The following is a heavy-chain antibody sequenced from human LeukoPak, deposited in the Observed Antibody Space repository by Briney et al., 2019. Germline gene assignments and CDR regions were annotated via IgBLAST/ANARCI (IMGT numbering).Heavy chain of an antibody. Sequence: SETLSLTCTVSAGSISSSSHHWGWIRQSPGKGLEWIGSIYYGRTTYYNPSLNSRVTISVVTSKNQFSLQLNSVTAADTAVYYCVRHDGRGGATMGALDSWGQGSLVTVSS. D-gene: IGHD5-12*01. V-gene: IGHV4-39*01. CDR3: VRHDGRGGATMGALDS. CDR1: AGSISSSSHH. CDR2: IYYGRTT. J-gene: IGHJ4*02.